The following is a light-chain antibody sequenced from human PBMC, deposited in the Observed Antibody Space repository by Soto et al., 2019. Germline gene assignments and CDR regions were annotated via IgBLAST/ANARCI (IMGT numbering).Light chain of an antibody. Sequence: DIVLTQSPGTLSLSPGERATLSRRASQSVSSNHLAWYQQKPGQAPRLLIYGGSSRATGIPVRFSGSGSETDFTLTITRLEPEDFAVYYCQQYSSSRTFGQGTKVEIK. CDR1: QSVSSNH. CDR2: GGS. J-gene: IGKJ1*01. V-gene: IGKV3-20*01. CDR3: QQYSSSRT.